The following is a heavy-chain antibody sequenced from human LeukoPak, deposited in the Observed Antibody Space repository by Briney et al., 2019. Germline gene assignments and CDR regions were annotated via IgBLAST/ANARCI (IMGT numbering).Heavy chain of an antibody. V-gene: IGHV4-61*02. D-gene: IGHD3-3*01. Sequence: PSETLSLTCTVSGGSISSGSYYWSWIRQPAGKGLEWIGRIYTSGSTNYNPSLKSRVTISVDTSKNQFSLKLSSVTAADTAVYYCAREGITIFGVDPLRGMDVWGKGTTVTVSS. CDR1: GGSISSGSYY. J-gene: IGHJ6*04. CDR3: AREGITIFGVDPLRGMDV. CDR2: IYTSGST.